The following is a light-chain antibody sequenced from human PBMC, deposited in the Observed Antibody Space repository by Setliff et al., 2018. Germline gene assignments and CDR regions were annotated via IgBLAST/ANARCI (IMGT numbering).Light chain of an antibody. V-gene: IGLV2-8*01. CDR2: EVR. J-gene: IGLJ1*01. Sequence: QSALTQPPSASGSPGQSVTISCTGTSSDVGGYDYISWYQQHPGQASELMLYEVRERPSGVPDRFSGSKSGNTATLTVSGLQAEDEADYYCMAYAGSDNWGVFRTGTKVTVL. CDR3: MAYAGSDNWGV. CDR1: SSDVGGYDY.